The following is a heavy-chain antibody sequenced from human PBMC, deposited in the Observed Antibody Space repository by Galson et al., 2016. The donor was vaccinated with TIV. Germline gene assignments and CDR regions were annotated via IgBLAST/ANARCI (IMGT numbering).Heavy chain of an antibody. Sequence: SLRLSCAASGFTVSDNYMTWVRRAPGKGLEWVSMIYTGRNTYYADSLKGRFTISRDNSKNTLYLQMNRLRVEDTAVYYCARERRYCGNECYLYYYYGMDVWGPGTTVTVSS. J-gene: IGHJ6*02. CDR1: GFTVSDNY. D-gene: IGHD2-21*01. CDR3: ARERRYCGNECYLYYYYGMDV. V-gene: IGHV3-66*02. CDR2: IYTGRNT.